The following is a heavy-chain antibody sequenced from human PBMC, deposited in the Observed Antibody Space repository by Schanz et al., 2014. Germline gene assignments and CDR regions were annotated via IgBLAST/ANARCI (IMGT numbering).Heavy chain of an antibody. CDR2: ISAYNGNT. D-gene: IGHD6-19*01. CDR3: ARGGYSSGWYDRDIAHFDY. Sequence: QVQLVQSGADVKKPGSSVRVSCKASGGTFSRLTFSWVRQAPGQGLEWMGWISAYNGNTNYAQKFQGRVTFTADKSTSTAYMELSSLKSEDTAVYYCARGGYSSGWYDRDIAHFDYWGQGTLVTVSS. V-gene: IGHV1-69*08. CDR1: GGTFSRLT. J-gene: IGHJ4*02.